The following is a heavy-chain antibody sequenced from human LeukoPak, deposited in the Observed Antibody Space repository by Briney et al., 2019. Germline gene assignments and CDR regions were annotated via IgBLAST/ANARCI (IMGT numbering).Heavy chain of an antibody. CDR2: IYYSGST. D-gene: IGHD3-10*01. V-gene: IGHV4-59*01. J-gene: IGHJ3*02. CDR1: GGSFSGYY. Sequence: SETLSLTCAVYGGSFSGYYWSWIRQPPGKGLEWIGYIYYSGSTNYNPSLKSRVTISVDTSKNQFSLKLSSVTAADTAVYYCAREPRGGGDIWGQGTMVTVPS. CDR3: AREPRGGGDI.